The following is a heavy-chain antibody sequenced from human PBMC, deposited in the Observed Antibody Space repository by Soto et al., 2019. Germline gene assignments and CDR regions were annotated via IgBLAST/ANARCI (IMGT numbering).Heavy chain of an antibody. J-gene: IGHJ4*02. CDR3: AKGMIAAGRRAGVATFDY. D-gene: IGHD3-16*01. V-gene: IGHV3-23*01. CDR2: ISGSGGST. Sequence: EVQLLESGGGLVQPGGSLRLSCAASGFTFSSYAMSWVRQAPGKGLEWVSAISGSGGSTYYADSVKGRFTISRDNSESPLYLRMNSLRAEDTAVYYCAKGMIAAGRRAGVATFDYWGQGTLVTVSS. CDR1: GFTFSSYA.